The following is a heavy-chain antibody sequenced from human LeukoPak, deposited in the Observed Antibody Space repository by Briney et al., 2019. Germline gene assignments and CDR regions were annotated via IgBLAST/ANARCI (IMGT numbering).Heavy chain of an antibody. V-gene: IGHV3-21*01. J-gene: IGHJ3*02. D-gene: IGHD6-25*01. CDR3: ARDHAVKQRKALGTFAI. Sequence: GGSLRLSCAASGFTFSSYSMNWVRQAPGKGLEWVSSISSSSSYIYYADSVKGRFTISRDNAKNSLYLQMNSLRPEDTAVYHCARDHAVKQRKALGTFAIWGQGTMVTVSS. CDR1: GFTFSSYS. CDR2: ISSSSSYI.